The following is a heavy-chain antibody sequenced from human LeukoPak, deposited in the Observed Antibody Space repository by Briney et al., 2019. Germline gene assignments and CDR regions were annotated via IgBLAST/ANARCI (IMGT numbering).Heavy chain of an antibody. V-gene: IGHV1-69*06. Sequence: GASVKVSCKASGGTFSSYAISWVRQAPGQGLEWMGGIIPIFGTANYAQKFQGRVTITADKSTSTAYVELSSLRSEDTAVYYCARGGRGYSYGMIDYWGQGTLVTVSS. CDR2: IIPIFGTA. J-gene: IGHJ4*02. D-gene: IGHD5-18*01. CDR3: ARGGRGYSYGMIDY. CDR1: GGTFSSYA.